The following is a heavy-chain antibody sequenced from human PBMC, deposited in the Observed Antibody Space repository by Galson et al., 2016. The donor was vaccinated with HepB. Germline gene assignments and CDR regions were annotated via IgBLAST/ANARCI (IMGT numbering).Heavy chain of an antibody. CDR3: ARDREVPSWSVFSFDFSYYGMDV. V-gene: IGHV3-21*01. Sequence: SLRLSCAASGFTFSSYTMNWVRQAPGKGLEWVSSISSGNQYIYYSDSVRGRFTISRDNVKNSLYPQMNSLRAEDTAVYYCARDREVPSWSVFSFDFSYYGMDVWGQGTTVTVSS. CDR2: ISSGNQYI. J-gene: IGHJ6*02. CDR1: GFTFSSYT. D-gene: IGHD3-3*01.